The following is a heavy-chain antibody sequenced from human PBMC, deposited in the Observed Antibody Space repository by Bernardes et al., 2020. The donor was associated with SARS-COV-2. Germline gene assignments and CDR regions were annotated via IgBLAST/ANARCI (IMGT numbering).Heavy chain of an antibody. J-gene: IGHJ4*02. D-gene: IGHD6-19*01. CDR3: ARIDEVTGRDY. CDR1: SLKRAGQG. CDR2: STAGESKR. Sequence: GGSLRLSSADRSLKRAGQGRKSIRLNSRNSLESRTTSTAGESKRSSVDSVRGRFTISRDNAKNLLYLQMNSLRAEDTAVYYCARIDEVTGRDYWGQGTLVTV. V-gene: IGHV3-7*01.